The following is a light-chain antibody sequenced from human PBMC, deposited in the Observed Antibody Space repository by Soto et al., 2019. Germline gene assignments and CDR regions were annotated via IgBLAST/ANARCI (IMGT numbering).Light chain of an antibody. Sequence: DIQMTQSPSSLSASVGERVTITCRASQSINKDVNWYQQKPGKAPELLIYTASSLQGGVPSWFRGSASGTDFTLAISSLQPGDFATYFCQQSYSTPWTFGQGTRVDI. CDR2: TAS. V-gene: IGKV1-39*01. CDR1: QSINKD. CDR3: QQSYSTPWT. J-gene: IGKJ1*01.